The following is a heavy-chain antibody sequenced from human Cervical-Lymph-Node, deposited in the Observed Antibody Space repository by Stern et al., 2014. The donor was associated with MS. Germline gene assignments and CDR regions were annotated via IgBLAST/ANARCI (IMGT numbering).Heavy chain of an antibody. CDR3: ARDPHKGY. CDR1: GGTFSSDA. J-gene: IGHJ4*02. CDR2: IIPFLGIA. V-gene: IGHV1-69*09. Sequence: QVQLVESGAEVKKPGSSVKVSCKASGGTFSSDAISWVRQAPGQGLEWMGRIIPFLGIADYAQNFQGKVTITAGRSTSTAYMEVSSLRSEDTAVYYCARDPHKGYWGQGTLVTVSS.